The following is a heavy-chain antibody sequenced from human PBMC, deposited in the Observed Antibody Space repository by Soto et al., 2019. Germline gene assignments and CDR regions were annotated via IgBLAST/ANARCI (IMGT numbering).Heavy chain of an antibody. CDR3: ASLSGGRFLDKGDY. CDR1: NGSFMGYY. Sequence: QVQLHQWGAGLLKPSEILSLTCAVYNGSFMGYYWTWVRQPPGKGLEGLGEVNHVGSPNYNPSLKSRVVISIDTSKQQFSLRLNSLTAADTAVYYCASLSGGRFLDKGDYWGQGIQVTVSS. V-gene: IGHV4-34*01. CDR2: VNHVGSP. D-gene: IGHD3-3*01. J-gene: IGHJ4*02.